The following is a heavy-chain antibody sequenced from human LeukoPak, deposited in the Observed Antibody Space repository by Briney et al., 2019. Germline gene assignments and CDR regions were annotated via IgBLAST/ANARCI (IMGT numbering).Heavy chain of an antibody. J-gene: IGHJ4*02. CDR2: ISTSGDST. CDR1: EFTFSNYW. V-gene: IGHV3-23*01. D-gene: IGHD2-2*01. CDR3: ARARYCSSTSCFLDY. Sequence: GGSLRLSCTASEFTFSNYWMTWVRQAPGKGLEWVSTISTSGDSTYYADSVKGRFTISRDNSKNTLYLQMNSLTAEDTALHYCARARYCSSTSCFLDYWGQGTLVTVSS.